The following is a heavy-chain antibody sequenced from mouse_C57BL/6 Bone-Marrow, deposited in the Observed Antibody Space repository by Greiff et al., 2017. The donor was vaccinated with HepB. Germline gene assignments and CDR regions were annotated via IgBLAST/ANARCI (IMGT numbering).Heavy chain of an antibody. Sequence: EVQLQQSGGGLVQPGGSMKLSCVASGFTFSNYWMNWVRQSPEKGLEWVAQIRLKSDNYATHYAESVKGRFTISRDDSKSSVYLQMNNLRAEDTGIYYCTGGLYYDYTWFAYWGQGTLVTVSA. D-gene: IGHD2-4*01. CDR1: GFTFSNYW. CDR2: IRLKSDNYAT. CDR3: TGGLYYDYTWFAY. J-gene: IGHJ3*01. V-gene: IGHV6-3*01.